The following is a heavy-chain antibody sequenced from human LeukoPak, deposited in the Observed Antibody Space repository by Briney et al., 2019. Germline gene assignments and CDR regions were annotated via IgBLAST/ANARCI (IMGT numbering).Heavy chain of an antibody. CDR2: ISDNGADT. CDR1: GFTFSNFV. J-gene: IGHJ4*01. Sequence: GESLKLSCAASGFTFSNFVMSWVRQAPGKGLEWVSSISDNGADTYYEDSVKGRFTISRDNSQNAVFLQMNSLRVEDTAMYYCARDAQRGFDYSNSLKYWGHGTLVTVSS. V-gene: IGHV3-23*01. CDR3: ARDAQRGFDYSNSLKY. D-gene: IGHD4-11*01.